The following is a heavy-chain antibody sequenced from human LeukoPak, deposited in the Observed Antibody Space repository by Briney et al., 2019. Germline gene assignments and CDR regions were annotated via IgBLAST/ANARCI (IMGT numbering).Heavy chain of an antibody. D-gene: IGHD1-26*01. J-gene: IGHJ4*02. Sequence: PGGSLRLSCAASGFTFSSYSMNWVRQAPGEGLEWVSSITSTSSYINYVGSVKGRFTISRDNARNSLYLQMNSLRAEDTAVYYCARDLRWEFYFDYWGQGTLVTVSS. CDR2: ITSTSSYI. V-gene: IGHV3-21*01. CDR3: ARDLRWEFYFDY. CDR1: GFTFSSYS.